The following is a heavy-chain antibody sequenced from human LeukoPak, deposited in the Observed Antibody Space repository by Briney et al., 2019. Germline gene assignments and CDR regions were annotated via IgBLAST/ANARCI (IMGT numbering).Heavy chain of an antibody. V-gene: IGHV3-21*04. CDR2: ISSSSSYI. D-gene: IGHD5-18*01. CDR3: ARNSYGRSFDGDY. CDR1: GFTFSSYS. J-gene: IGHJ4*02. Sequence: PGGSLRLSCAASGFTFSSYSMNWVRQAPGKGLEWVSSISSSSSYIYYADSVKGRFTISRDNSKNTLYLQMNSLRAEDTAVYYCARNSYGRSFDGDYWGQGTLVTVSS.